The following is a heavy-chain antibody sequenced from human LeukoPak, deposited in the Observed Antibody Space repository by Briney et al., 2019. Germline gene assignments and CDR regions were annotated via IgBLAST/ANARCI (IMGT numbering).Heavy chain of an antibody. V-gene: IGHV3-23*01. Sequence: GGSLRFSCSASGFTFRRYAMSWVRQAPGKGLEWVSAVTGSGGSSYYADSVNGRFTMSRDNSKNTVDLQMNSLRVEDTAAYYCAKAASLTGYYFDNWGQGTLVIVSS. D-gene: IGHD3-9*01. CDR3: AKAASLTGYYFDN. CDR2: VTGSGGSS. J-gene: IGHJ4*02. CDR1: GFTFRRYA.